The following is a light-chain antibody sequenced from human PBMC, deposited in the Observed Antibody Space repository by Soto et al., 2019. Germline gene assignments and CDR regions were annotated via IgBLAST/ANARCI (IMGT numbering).Light chain of an antibody. CDR2: SNN. CDR3: AAWDDSLNGQGV. V-gene: IGLV1-44*01. Sequence: SVLTQPPSASGTPGQTVTISCSGGSSNIGGNTVNWYQHLPGTAPKLLIYSNNQRPSGVPDRFSGSKSGTSASLAISGLQSEDEADYYCAAWDDSLNGQGVFGTGTKLTVL. J-gene: IGLJ1*01. CDR1: SSNIGGNT.